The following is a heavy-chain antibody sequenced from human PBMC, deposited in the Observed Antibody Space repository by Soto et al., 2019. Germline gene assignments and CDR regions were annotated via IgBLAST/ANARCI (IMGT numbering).Heavy chain of an antibody. Sequence: GSLRLSSAASGFTFRSYWLSWVRQAPGKGLEWVANIKQDGSEKYYADSVKGRFTISRDNSKNTVYLQMNSLRAEDTAVYYYAKGPTSGWYYFDYWGQGTLVTVSS. CDR3: AKGPTSGWYYFDY. V-gene: IGHV3-7*03. J-gene: IGHJ4*02. CDR2: IKQDGSEK. CDR1: GFTFRSYW. D-gene: IGHD6-19*01.